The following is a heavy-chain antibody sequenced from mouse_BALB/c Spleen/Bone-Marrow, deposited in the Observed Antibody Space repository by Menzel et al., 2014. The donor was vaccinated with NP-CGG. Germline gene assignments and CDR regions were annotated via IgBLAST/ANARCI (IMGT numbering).Heavy chain of an antibody. V-gene: IGHV1-14*01. CDR2: MNPFNDGT. J-gene: IGHJ2*01. CDR3: AREVVATVYFDY. CDR1: RYTFTSYV. Sequence: EVQLQQSGPELVKPGASVKMSCKASRYTFTSYVLHWVRQKPGQGLEWIGFMNPFNDGTKYNEKFKGKATLTSDKSSSTAYMELSSLTSEDSAVYYCAREVVATVYFDYWGQGTTLTVSS. D-gene: IGHD1-1*01.